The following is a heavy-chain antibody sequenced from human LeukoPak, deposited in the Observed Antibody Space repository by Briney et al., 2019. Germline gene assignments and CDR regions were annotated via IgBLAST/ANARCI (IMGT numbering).Heavy chain of an antibody. CDR3: PSSSWYALDY. CDR1: RSTFSSYE. D-gene: IGHD6-13*01. V-gene: IGHV3-48*03. J-gene: IGHJ4*02. Sequence: GGSLRLSCAASRSTFSSYELNWVRQAPGKGLEWISYISSSGSTMYYADSVKGRFTNSRDNAKNSLYLQMNILRAEDTAIYYCPSSSWYALDYWGQGTLVTVSS. CDR2: ISSSGSTM.